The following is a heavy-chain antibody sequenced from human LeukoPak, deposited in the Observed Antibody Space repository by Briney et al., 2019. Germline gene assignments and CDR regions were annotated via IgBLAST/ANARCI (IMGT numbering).Heavy chain of an antibody. V-gene: IGHV4-34*01. J-gene: IGHJ3*02. Sequence: SETLSLTCAVYGGSFSGYYWSWIRQPPGKGLEWIGEINHSGSTNYNPSLKSRVTISVDTSKNQLSLKLSSVTAADTAVYYCARWEDAFDIWGQGTMVAVSS. CDR1: GGSFSGYY. D-gene: IGHD1-26*01. CDR3: ARWEDAFDI. CDR2: INHSGST.